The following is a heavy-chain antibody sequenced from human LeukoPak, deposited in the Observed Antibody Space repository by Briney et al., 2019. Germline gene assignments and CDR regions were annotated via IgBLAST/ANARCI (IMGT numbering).Heavy chain of an antibody. CDR2: ISYDGSDK. Sequence: RGFLRLSCAASGFTFSDYSLHWVRQAPGKGLEWVALISYDGSDKYYADSVKGRFTISRDNSQDTLYLQMNSLGADDTAVYYCASPKGKYIGNYPLEYWGQGTLVTVSS. CDR1: GFTFSDYS. V-gene: IGHV3-30*04. J-gene: IGHJ4*02. D-gene: IGHD1-26*01. CDR3: ASPKGKYIGNYPLEY.